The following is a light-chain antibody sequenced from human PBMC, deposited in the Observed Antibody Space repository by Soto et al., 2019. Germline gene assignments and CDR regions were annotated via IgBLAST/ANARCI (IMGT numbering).Light chain of an antibody. CDR2: GAS. CDR3: QQYGSSATWT. CDR1: QSVSSSS. V-gene: IGKV3-20*01. Sequence: EIVLTQSPGTLSLSPGERATLSCRASQSVSSSSLAWYQQKPGRAPTLLIFGASSRATGIPPRFSGSGSGTEFSITISRLEPDDFAVYYWQQYGSSATWTFGQGTKVDI. J-gene: IGKJ1*01.